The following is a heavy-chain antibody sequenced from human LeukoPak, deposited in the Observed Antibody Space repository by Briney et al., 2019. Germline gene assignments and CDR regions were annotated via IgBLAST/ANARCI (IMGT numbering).Heavy chain of an antibody. Sequence: GESLKISCKGSGYSFTTHWIGWVRQLPGKGLGWMGLIFPGDSETIYSPSLQGQVTISADKSINTAYLRWSSLKASDTAMYYCATSESQTRFDYWGQGTLVTVSS. V-gene: IGHV5-51*01. J-gene: IGHJ4*02. CDR3: ATSESQTRFDY. CDR2: IFPGDSET. CDR1: GYSFTTHW. D-gene: IGHD1/OR15-1a*01.